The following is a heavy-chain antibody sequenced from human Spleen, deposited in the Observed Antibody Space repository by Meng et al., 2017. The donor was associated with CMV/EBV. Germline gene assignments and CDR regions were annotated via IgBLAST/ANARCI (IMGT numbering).Heavy chain of an antibody. D-gene: IGHD3-10*01. CDR3: ARNLRGVWFDS. CDR2: INPSGGST. CDR1: GYTLGSYF. Sequence: ASVKVSCKASGYTLGSYFMHWVRQAPGQGLEWLGMINPSGGSTSYGQKFQERLTMTRDTSTSTVYMELSSLRSEDTAVYYCARNLRGVWFDSWGQGTLVTVSS. V-gene: IGHV1-46*01. J-gene: IGHJ5*01.